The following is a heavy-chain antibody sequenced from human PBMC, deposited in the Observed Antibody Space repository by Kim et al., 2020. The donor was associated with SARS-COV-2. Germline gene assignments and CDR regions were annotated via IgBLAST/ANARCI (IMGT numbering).Heavy chain of an antibody. CDR3: ARLKGITGTTFTFDY. J-gene: IGHJ4*02. CDR1: GGSFSGYY. CDR2: INHSGST. Sequence: SETLSLTCAVYGGSFSGYYWSWIRQPPGKGLEWIGEINHSGSTNYNPSLKSRVTISVDTSKNQFSLKLSSVTAADTAVYYCARLKGITGTTFTFDYWGQG. V-gene: IGHV4-34*01. D-gene: IGHD1-7*01.